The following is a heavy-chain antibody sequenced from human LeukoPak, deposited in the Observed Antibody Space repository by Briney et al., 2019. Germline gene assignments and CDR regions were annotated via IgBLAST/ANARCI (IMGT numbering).Heavy chain of an antibody. CDR1: GFTFSSYW. CDR3: AKHGEYCSGNSCYSGYYMDV. V-gene: IGHV3-43D*03. CDR2: ITWNSGST. J-gene: IGHJ6*03. Sequence: QAGGSLRLSCAASGFTFSSYWMTWVRQAPGKGLEWVSLITWNSGSTYYADSVKGRFTISRDNSKNSLYLQMNSLRTEDTALYYCAKHGEYCSGNSCYSGYYMDVWGKGTTVTVFS. D-gene: IGHD2-15*01.